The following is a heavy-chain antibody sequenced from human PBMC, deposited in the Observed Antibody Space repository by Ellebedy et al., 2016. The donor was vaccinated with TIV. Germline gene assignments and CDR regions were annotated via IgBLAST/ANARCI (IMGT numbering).Heavy chain of an antibody. J-gene: IGHJ5*02. CDR3: VKGVTTTTRYSDWFDP. Sequence: PGGSLRLSCAASGLTISSSGMHWVRQAPGKGLEWVAVISYDGSSTLYAASVKGRFTISRDNSKSALYLQMHRLRAEDTAVYHCVKGVTTTTRYSDWFDPWGQGTLVTVSS. D-gene: IGHD4-17*01. CDR1: GLTISSSG. CDR2: ISYDGSST. V-gene: IGHV3-30*02.